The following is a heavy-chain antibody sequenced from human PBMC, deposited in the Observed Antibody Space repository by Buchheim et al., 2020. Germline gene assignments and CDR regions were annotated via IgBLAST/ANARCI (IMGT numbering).Heavy chain of an antibody. CDR3: AKMGNYEFWSGSGNYYFDY. Sequence: EVQLLESGGGLVQPGGSLRLSCAASGFTFTSYAMTWVRQAPGKGLEWVSGISAGGGRTYHADSVTGRFTISRDNSKNTLYLQMNSLRAEDTALYYCAKMGNYEFWSGSGNYYFDYWGQGTL. D-gene: IGHD3-3*01. CDR2: ISAGGGRT. CDR1: GFTFTSYA. J-gene: IGHJ4*02. V-gene: IGHV3-23*01.